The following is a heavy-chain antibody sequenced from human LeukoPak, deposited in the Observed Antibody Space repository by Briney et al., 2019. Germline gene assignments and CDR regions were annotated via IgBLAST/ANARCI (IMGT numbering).Heavy chain of an antibody. D-gene: IGHD6-19*01. V-gene: IGHV3-30-3*01. Sequence: GGSLRLSCAASGFTFSSYAMHWVRQAPGKGLEWVAVISYDGSNKYYADSVKGRFTISRDNSKNTLYLQMNSLRAEDTAVYYCARGLYSPSRDWDIAVAAPVYYFDYWGQGTLVTVSS. CDR1: GFTFSSYA. J-gene: IGHJ4*02. CDR3: ARGLYSPSRDWDIAVAAPVYYFDY. CDR2: ISYDGSNK.